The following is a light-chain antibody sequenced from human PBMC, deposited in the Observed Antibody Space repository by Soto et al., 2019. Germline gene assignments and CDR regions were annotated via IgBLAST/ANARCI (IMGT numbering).Light chain of an antibody. V-gene: IGKV4-1*01. J-gene: IGKJ1*01. CDR3: QHHYSTPPT. Sequence: DIVMTQSPDSLAVSLGERATINCKSSQSVLYSSNNKNYLAWYQQKPGQPPKLLIYWASTRESGVPDRFSGSGSGTDFTLTISSLQAEDVAVYYCQHHYSTPPTFCQGTKVEIK. CDR1: QSVLYSSNNKNY. CDR2: WAS.